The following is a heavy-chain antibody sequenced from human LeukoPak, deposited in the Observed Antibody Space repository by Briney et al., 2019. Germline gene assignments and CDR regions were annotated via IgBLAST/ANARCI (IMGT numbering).Heavy chain of an antibody. D-gene: IGHD6-13*01. V-gene: IGHV3-23*01. CDR3: AKVRTQLALYYLDY. CDR2: VSGSGAST. J-gene: IGHJ4*02. Sequence: PGGSLRLSCAASGFTFSTYAMSWVRQAPRKGLEWVSGVSGSGASTYYADSVKGRFTISRDNSKNTLYLQMNSLRAEDTAIYYCAKVRTQLALYYLDYWGQGTLVTVSS. CDR1: GFTFSTYA.